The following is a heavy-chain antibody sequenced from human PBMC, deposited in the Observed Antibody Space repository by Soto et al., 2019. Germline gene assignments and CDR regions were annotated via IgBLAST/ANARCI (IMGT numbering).Heavy chain of an antibody. CDR3: TAYFDWLLVDY. Sequence: PGGSLRLSCTASGFTFGDYAMSWFRQAPGKGLEWVGFIRSKAYGGTTEYAASVKGRFTISRDDSKGIAYLQMNSLKTEDTAVYYCTAYFDWLLVDYWGQGTLVTVSS. J-gene: IGHJ4*02. D-gene: IGHD3-9*01. CDR1: GFTFGDYA. CDR2: IRSKAYGGTT. V-gene: IGHV3-49*03.